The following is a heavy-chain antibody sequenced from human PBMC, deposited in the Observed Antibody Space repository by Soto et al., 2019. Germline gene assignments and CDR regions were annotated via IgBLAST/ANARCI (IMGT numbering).Heavy chain of an antibody. Sequence: VQMVESGGGVVQPGRSVRIYCAASGFTFSRYTMHWVRQDPGKGLGWVAVISYDGSHGYFADSVKGRFTISRDNSKNALYRQGNSLRTEDTAVYYGAREDVTLVVLGGMDVWGQGTTVTVSS. CDR3: AREDVTLVVLGGMDV. CDR1: GFTFSRYT. CDR2: ISYDGSHG. J-gene: IGHJ6*02. D-gene: IGHD2-2*01. V-gene: IGHV3-30-3*01.